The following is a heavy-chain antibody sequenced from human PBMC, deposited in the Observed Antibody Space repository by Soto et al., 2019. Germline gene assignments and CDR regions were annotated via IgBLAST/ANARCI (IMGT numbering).Heavy chain of an antibody. CDR2: ISAYNGNT. CDR1: GYTFTSYG. Sequence: GASVKVSCKASGYTFTSYGISWVRQAPGQGLEWMGWISAYNGNTNYAQKLQGRVTMTTDTSTSTAYMELRSLRSDDTAVYYCARDIGLSVSQRPSPMSSSWYPKRFDPWGQGTLVTVSS. J-gene: IGHJ5*02. D-gene: IGHD6-13*01. CDR3: ARDIGLSVSQRPSPMSSSWYPKRFDP. V-gene: IGHV1-18*01.